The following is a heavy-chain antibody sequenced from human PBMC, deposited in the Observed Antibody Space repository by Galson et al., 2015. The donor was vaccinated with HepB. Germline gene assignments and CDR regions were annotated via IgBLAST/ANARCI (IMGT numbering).Heavy chain of an antibody. CDR1: GYSFTSYW. CDR2: IDPSDSYT. V-gene: IGHV5-10-1*01. Sequence: QSGAEVKKPGESLRISCKGSGYSFTSYWISWVRQMPGKGLEWMGRIDPSDSYTNYSPSFQGHVTISADKSISTAYLQWSSLKASDTAMYYCARLASGYCSGGSCYSGGMDVWGQGTTVTVSS. J-gene: IGHJ6*02. D-gene: IGHD2-15*01. CDR3: ARLASGYCSGGSCYSGGMDV.